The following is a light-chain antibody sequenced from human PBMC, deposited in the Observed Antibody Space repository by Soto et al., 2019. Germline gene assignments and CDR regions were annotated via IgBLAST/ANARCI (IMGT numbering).Light chain of an antibody. V-gene: IGLV1-40*01. CDR2: GNS. J-gene: IGLJ2*01. Sequence: QLVLTQPPSVSGAPGQRVTISCTGSSSNVGAGYDVHWYQLLPGTAPKLLIYGNSNRPSGVPDRFSGSKSGTSASLAITGLQAEDEADYYCQSYDSSLSGVVFGGGTKLTVL. CDR1: SSNVGAGYD. CDR3: QSYDSSLSGVV.